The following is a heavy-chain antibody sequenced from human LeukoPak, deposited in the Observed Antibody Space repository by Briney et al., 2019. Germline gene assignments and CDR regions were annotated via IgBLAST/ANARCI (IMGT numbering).Heavy chain of an antibody. J-gene: IGHJ5*02. V-gene: IGHV3-13*01. CDR3: ARARASSWFDP. CDR2: IGTAGDT. Sequence: GGSLRLSCAASGFTFSSYDMHWVRQATGKGLEWVSAIGTAGDTYYPGSVKGRFTISRENAKNSLYLQMSSLRAGDTAVYYCARARASSWFDPWGQGTLVTVSS. CDR1: GFTFSSYD.